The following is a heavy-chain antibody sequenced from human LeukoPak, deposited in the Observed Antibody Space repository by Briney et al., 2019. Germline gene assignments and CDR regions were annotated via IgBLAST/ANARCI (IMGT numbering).Heavy chain of an antibody. J-gene: IGHJ4*02. CDR3: ARDLAYYDSSGSLDY. V-gene: IGHV1-2*02. D-gene: IGHD3-22*01. Sequence: ASVKVSCKASGYTFTGYYMHWVRQAPGQGLEWMGWINPNSGGTNYAQKFQGRVTMTRDTSISTAYMELSRLRSDDTAVYYCARDLAYYDSSGSLDYWGQGTLVTVSS. CDR1: GYTFTGYY. CDR2: INPNSGGT.